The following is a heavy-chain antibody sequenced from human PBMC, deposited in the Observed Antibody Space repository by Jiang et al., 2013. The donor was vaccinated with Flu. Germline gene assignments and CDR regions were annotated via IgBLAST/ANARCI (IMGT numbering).Heavy chain of an antibody. J-gene: IGHJ4*02. D-gene: IGHD3-22*01. V-gene: IGHV3-7*01. CDR3: ARDSETYYYDSSSYYHHY. CDR2: IKQDGSEK. Sequence: RLSCAASGFTFSTYWMSWVRQAPGKGLEWVANIKQDGSEKYYVDSVKGRFTISRDNAKNSLYLQMNSPRAEDTAVYYCARDSETYYYDSSSYYHHYWGQGTLVTVSS. CDR1: GFTFSTYW.